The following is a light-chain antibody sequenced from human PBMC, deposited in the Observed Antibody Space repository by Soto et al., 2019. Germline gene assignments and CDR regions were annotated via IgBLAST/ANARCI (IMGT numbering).Light chain of an antibody. Sequence: EIVLTQSPGTLSLSPGERATLSCRASQSVSSSYLAWYQQKPGQAPRLLIYGASSRATGIPDRFSGSGSGTDFALTISRLEAEASAVSYCQQYGNSPAFGGGTKVEIK. CDR2: GAS. J-gene: IGKJ4*01. CDR3: QQYGNSPA. CDR1: QSVSSSY. V-gene: IGKV3-20*01.